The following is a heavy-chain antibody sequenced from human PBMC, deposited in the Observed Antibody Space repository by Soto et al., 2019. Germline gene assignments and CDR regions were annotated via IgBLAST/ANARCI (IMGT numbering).Heavy chain of an antibody. CDR3: ATEGGVVDANWFGP. CDR1: GDSVTRSRYY. V-gene: IGHV4-39*02. D-gene: IGHD3-22*01. CDR2: IYYSGST. Sequence: SETLSLTCTVSGDSVTRSRYYWGWIRQPPGRGLEWIGSIYYSGSTYYNPSLKSRITISIDTSKNQFSLNMNSMTAADTAVYYCATEGGVVDANWFGPWGQGTLVTVSS. J-gene: IGHJ5*02.